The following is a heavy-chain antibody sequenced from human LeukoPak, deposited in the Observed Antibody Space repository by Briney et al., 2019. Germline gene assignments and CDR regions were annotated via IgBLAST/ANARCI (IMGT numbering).Heavy chain of an antibody. CDR2: ISSSGSTI. CDR1: GFTSSSYG. Sequence: GGSLRLSCAASGFTSSSYGMSWVRQAPGKGLEWVSYISSSGSTIYYADSVKGRFTISRDNAKNSLYLQMNSLRAEDTAVYYCARASGYDSEDYWGQGTLVTVSS. CDR3: ARASGYDSEDY. J-gene: IGHJ4*02. V-gene: IGHV3-48*04. D-gene: IGHD5-12*01.